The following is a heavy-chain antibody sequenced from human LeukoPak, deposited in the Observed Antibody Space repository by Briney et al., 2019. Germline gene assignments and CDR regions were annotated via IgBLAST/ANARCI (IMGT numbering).Heavy chain of an antibody. CDR3: AKGDVVPAAYFDY. V-gene: IGHV3-30*07. CDR1: GFTFSSYA. J-gene: IGHJ4*02. Sequence: GRSLRLSCAASGFTFSSYAMHWVRQAPGKGLEWVAVISYDGSSKYYADSVKGRFTISRDNSKNTLYLQMNSLRAEDTAVYYCAKGDVVPAAYFDYWGQGTLVTVSS. CDR2: ISYDGSSK. D-gene: IGHD2-2*01.